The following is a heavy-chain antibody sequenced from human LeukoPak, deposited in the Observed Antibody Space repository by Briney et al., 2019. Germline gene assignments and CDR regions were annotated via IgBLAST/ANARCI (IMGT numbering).Heavy chain of an antibody. D-gene: IGHD3-22*01. J-gene: IGHJ4*02. CDR2: IEQDGSEK. Sequence: PGGSLRLSCTASRFTFSSFWMSWVRQAPGKGLEWVANIEQDGSEKYYVDSVKGRFTISRDNAKNSLYLQMNSLRAEDTAVYYCARDPNPDSSGYYSWGQGTLVTVSS. CDR3: ARDPNPDSSGYYS. CDR1: RFTFSSFW. V-gene: IGHV3-7*01.